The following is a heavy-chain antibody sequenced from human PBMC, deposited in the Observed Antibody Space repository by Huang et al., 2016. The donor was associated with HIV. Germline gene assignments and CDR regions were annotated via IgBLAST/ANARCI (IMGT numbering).Heavy chain of an antibody. Sequence: QVQLQQWGAGLLKPSETLSLTCAVYGGSFSGYYWSWIRQSPGKGLEWIGEINHSGSTNYHPSLKRRLTISVDTSKNQFSLKLISVTAADTAVYYCARERMMSWLDDHDAFDIWGQGTMVTVSS. CDR2: INHSGST. J-gene: IGHJ3*02. V-gene: IGHV4-34*01. CDR1: GGSFSGYY. D-gene: IGHD1-1*01. CDR3: ARERMMSWLDDHDAFDI.